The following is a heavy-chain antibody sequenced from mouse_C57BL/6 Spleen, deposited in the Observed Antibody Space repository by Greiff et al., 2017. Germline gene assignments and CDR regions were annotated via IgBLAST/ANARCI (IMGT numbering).Heavy chain of an antibody. CDR1: GFTFSSYT. V-gene: IGHV5-9*01. J-gene: IGHJ1*03. CDR3: ARHGGTPRYFDV. D-gene: IGHD3-3*01. CDR2: ISGGGGNT. Sequence: EVKVVESGGGLVKPGGSLKLSCAASGFTFSSYTMSWVRQTPEKRLEWVATISGGGGNTYYPDSVKGRFTISRDNAKNTLYLQMSSLRSEDTALYYCARHGGTPRYFDVWGTGTTVTVSS.